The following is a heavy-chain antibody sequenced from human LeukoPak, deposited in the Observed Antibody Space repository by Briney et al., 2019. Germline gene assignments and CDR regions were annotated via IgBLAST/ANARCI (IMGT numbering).Heavy chain of an antibody. J-gene: IGHJ3*02. Sequence: SETLSPTCAVSGGSISSGSYYWSWLRQPAGKGLEWIGRIYTSGSTNYNPSLKSRVTISVDTSKNQFSLKLSSVTAADTAVYYCARDGLRYFDWLPREGDAFDIWGQGTMVTVSS. CDR1: GGSISSGSYY. V-gene: IGHV4-61*02. CDR2: IYTSGST. CDR3: ARDGLRYFDWLPREGDAFDI. D-gene: IGHD3-9*01.